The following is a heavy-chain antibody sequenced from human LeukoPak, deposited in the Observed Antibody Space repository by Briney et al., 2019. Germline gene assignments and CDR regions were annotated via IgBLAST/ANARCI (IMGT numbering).Heavy chain of an antibody. D-gene: IGHD2-15*01. CDR3: ARGGSSPDY. V-gene: IGHV3-7*05. CDR1: GFTFSSYW. Sequence: GGSLRLSCLVSGFTFSSYWMSWVRQAPGKGLEWVANIKHDGSDKYYVDSMKGRFTISRDNAKNSLFLQMNSLRAEDTAVYYCARGGSSPDYWGQGTLVTVSS. CDR2: IKHDGSDK. J-gene: IGHJ4*02.